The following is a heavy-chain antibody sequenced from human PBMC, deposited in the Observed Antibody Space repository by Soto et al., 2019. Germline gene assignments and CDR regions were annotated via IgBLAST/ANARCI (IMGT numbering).Heavy chain of an antibody. D-gene: IGHD6-6*01. J-gene: IGHJ6*02. CDR2: IYYSGST. V-gene: IGHV4-61*01. Sequence: NPSETLSLTCSVSGGSVSSTFYYWSWIRQPPGKGLEWIGHIYYSGSTKYNPSLKSRVAISLDTSKNEFSLRLRSVTATDTAVYYCAKSRKAARPTPDGHIRHYYYYYGLDVWGQGTTVTVSS. CDR3: AKSRKAARPTPDGHIRHYYYYYGLDV. CDR1: GGSVSSTFYY.